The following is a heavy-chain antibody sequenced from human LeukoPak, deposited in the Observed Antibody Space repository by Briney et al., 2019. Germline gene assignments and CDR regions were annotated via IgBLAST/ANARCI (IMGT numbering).Heavy chain of an antibody. V-gene: IGHV3-7*01. D-gene: IGHD3-22*01. CDR1: GLIFGDCW. Sequence: PGGSLRLSCVVSGLIFGDCWMTWVRQAPGQGLEWVASIKQDGSERYYVDYVKGRFTISRDNAKNSAYLQMNSLRADDTAVYYCARDRRLHYYDSSGPLGYDYHSLDVWGQGTTVIVSS. J-gene: IGHJ6*02. CDR2: IKQDGSER. CDR3: ARDRRLHYYDSSGPLGYDYHSLDV.